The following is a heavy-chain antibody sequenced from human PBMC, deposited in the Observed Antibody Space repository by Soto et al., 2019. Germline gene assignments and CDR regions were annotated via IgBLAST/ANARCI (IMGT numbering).Heavy chain of an antibody. Sequence: QVQLVQSGAEVKKPGSSVKVSCQASGGTFRSYSINWVRQAPGKGLEWMGRIIPIVGISNYAQSFQGRVTLSADTSTTTAYKELSSLRSEDTAVYYCARVGGPGGSGNYLDYWGQGTLVTVSS. J-gene: IGHJ4*02. CDR1: GGTFRSYS. CDR2: IIPIVGIS. V-gene: IGHV1-69*02. CDR3: ARVGGPGGSGNYLDY. D-gene: IGHD3-10*01.